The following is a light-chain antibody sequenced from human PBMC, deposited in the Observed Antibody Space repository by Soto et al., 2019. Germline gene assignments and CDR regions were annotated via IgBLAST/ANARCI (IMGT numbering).Light chain of an antibody. J-gene: IGKJ5*01. Sequence: EIVMTQSPGSLSVSPGERATLSCRASQSVGSNLAWYQHKPGQAPSLLIYDASTRATGIPARFSGSGSGTEFTLTISSLQSEDVAVYYCQHYNDWSAFGQGTRLEI. V-gene: IGKV3-15*01. CDR3: QHYNDWSA. CDR2: DAS. CDR1: QSVGSN.